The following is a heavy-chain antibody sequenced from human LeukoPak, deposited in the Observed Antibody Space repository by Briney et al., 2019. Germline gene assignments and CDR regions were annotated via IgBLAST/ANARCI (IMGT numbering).Heavy chain of an antibody. CDR3: ARDPYSSGWYKDAFDI. CDR1: GFIFSTYS. Sequence: GGSLRLSCAASGFIFSTYSMNWVRQAPGKGLEWVSYISSSSSTIYYADSVKGRFTIFRDNAKNSLYLQMNSLRAEDTAVYYCARDPYSSGWYKDAFDIWGQGTMVTVSS. CDR2: ISSSSSTI. V-gene: IGHV3-48*01. J-gene: IGHJ3*02. D-gene: IGHD6-19*01.